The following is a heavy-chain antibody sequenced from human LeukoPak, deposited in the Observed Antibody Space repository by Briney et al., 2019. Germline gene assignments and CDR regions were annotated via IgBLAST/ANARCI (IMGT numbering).Heavy chain of an antibody. CDR3: ATARAPLTSFDY. CDR2: IDPSDSYT. V-gene: IGHV5-10-1*01. J-gene: IGHJ4*02. CDR1: GYSFTSYW. Sequence: GKSLKISCKGSGYSFTSYWISWVRQMPGKGLEWMGRIDPSDSYTNYSPSFQGHVTISADKSISTAYLQWSSLKASDTAMYYCATARAPLTSFDYWGQGTLVTVSS. D-gene: IGHD3-16*01.